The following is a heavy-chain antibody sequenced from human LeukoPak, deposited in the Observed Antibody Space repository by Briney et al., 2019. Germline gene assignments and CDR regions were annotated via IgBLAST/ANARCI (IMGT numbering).Heavy chain of an antibody. Sequence: SETLSLTCAVSGGSISSSNWWSWVRQPPGKGLEWIGEIYHSGSTNYNPSLKSRVTISVDKSKNQFSLKLSSVTAADTAVYYCARGGGLNFGVVHFYGMDVWGQGTTVTVS. CDR1: GGSISSSNW. CDR2: IYHSGST. J-gene: IGHJ6*02. D-gene: IGHD3-3*01. V-gene: IGHV4-4*02. CDR3: ARGGGLNFGVVHFYGMDV.